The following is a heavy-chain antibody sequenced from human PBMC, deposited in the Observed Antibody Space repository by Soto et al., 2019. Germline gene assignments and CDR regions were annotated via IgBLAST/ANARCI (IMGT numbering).Heavy chain of an antibody. Sequence: SGPKLRSATQSRTKACSFSGFSHSTRQVGVGWIRQPPGRALEWLATIYWDDDKRYSPSLKSRLTITKDTSKNQVVLTMTNMDPVDTATYYCAHGGYCISTSCYAGWFDPWGQGTLVTVSS. D-gene: IGHD2-2*01. J-gene: IGHJ5*02. CDR2: IYWDDDK. CDR3: AHGGYCISTSCYAGWFDP. V-gene: IGHV2-5*02. CDR1: GFSHSTRQVG.